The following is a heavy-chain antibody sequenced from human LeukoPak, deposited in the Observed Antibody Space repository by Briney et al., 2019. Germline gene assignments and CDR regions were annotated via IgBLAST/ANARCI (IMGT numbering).Heavy chain of an antibody. Sequence: GGSLRLSCAASGFIFTNYFMSWVRQAPGKGLEWVACIKHDGSEKYYVDSVKGRFTISRDNAMNSLYLQMNSLRAEDTAIYYCARSLPYGTTWYGRSDFWGQGTLVTVSS. D-gene: IGHD6-13*01. CDR3: ARSLPYGTTWYGRSDF. J-gene: IGHJ4*02. CDR1: GFIFTNYF. CDR2: IKHDGSEK. V-gene: IGHV3-7*03.